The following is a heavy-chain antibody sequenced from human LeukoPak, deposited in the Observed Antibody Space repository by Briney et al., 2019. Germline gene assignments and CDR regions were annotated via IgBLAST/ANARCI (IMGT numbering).Heavy chain of an antibody. Sequence: SETLSLTCTVSGGSISSSSYYWGWIRQPPGKGLEWIGSIYYSGSTYYNPSLKSRVTISVDTSKNQFSLKLSSVTAADTAVYYCARASYCSSTSCYTGSNYYYYYKDVWGKGTTVTVSS. J-gene: IGHJ6*03. CDR1: GGSISSSSYY. D-gene: IGHD2-2*02. CDR2: IYYSGST. CDR3: ARASYCSSTSCYTGSNYYYYYKDV. V-gene: IGHV4-39*07.